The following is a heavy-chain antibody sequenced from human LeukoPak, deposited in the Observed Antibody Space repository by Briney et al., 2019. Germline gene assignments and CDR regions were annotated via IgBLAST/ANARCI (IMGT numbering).Heavy chain of an antibody. V-gene: IGHV3-23*01. Sequence: GGSLRLSCVASGFTFSDHYMSWVRQAPGKGLEWVSGISGSGGSTYYADSVKGRFTVSRDNSKNTLYLQMSSLRAEDTAVYYCAKDERNWNYNLASQTYDWGQGTLVTVSS. J-gene: IGHJ4*02. CDR1: GFTFSDHY. D-gene: IGHD1-7*01. CDR3: AKDERNWNYNLASQTYD. CDR2: ISGSGGST.